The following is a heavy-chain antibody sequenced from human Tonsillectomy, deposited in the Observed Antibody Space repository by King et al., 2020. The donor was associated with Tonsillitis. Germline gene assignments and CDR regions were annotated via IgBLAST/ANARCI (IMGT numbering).Heavy chain of an antibody. CDR3: ARGFDYGASENWFDP. CDR2: IIPIFGAA. D-gene: IGHD4-17*01. J-gene: IGHJ5*02. CDR1: GGTFGSYA. Sequence: QLVQSGAEVKKPGSSVKVSCKASGGTFGSYAISWVRQAPGQGLEWMGKIIPIFGAANYAQKFQGRVTSTADESRSTAYMELGSLRSEDTAIYYCARGFDYGASENWFDPWGQGTLVTVSS. V-gene: IGHV1-69*15.